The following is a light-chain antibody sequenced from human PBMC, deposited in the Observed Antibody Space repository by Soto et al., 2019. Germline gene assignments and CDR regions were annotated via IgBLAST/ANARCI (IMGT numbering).Light chain of an antibody. J-gene: IGLJ2*01. V-gene: IGLV1-40*01. CDR1: SSNIGAGSD. CDR2: GNT. Sequence: QSALTQPPSISGAPGQRVTISCTGSSSNIGAGSDVHWYHQLPGTAPKLLIYGNTRRPSGVPDRFSGSKSGTSASLTITGLQAEDEADYYCQSYENRLCGAYLVLGGGTKVTVL. CDR3: QSYENRLCGAYLV.